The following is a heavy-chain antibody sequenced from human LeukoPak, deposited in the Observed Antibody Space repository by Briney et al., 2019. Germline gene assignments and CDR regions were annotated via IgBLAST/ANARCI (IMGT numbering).Heavy chain of an antibody. CDR3: ARAPYYYGSGDSGWFDP. V-gene: IGHV1-18*01. J-gene: IGHJ5*02. D-gene: IGHD3-10*01. CDR1: GYTFTSYG. CDR2: ISAYNGNT. Sequence: ASVKVSXKASGYTFTSYGISWVRQAPGQGLEWMGWISAYNGNTNYAQKLQGRVTMTADTSTSTGYMELRSLRSDDTAVYYCARAPYYYGSGDSGWFDPWGQGTLVTVSS.